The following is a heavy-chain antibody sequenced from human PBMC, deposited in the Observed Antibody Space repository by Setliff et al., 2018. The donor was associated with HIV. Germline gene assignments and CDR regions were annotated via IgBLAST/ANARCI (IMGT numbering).Heavy chain of an antibody. CDR2: ISGRGGST. V-gene: IGHV3-23*01. Sequence: GFLRLSCAASGFTFMNYAMAWVRQAPGKGLEWVSGISGRGGSTYYADSAKGRFTISRYDSRNSLYLQMNSLKIEDTAVYYCASGSNQERSDYYYAFDIWGQGTMVTVS. D-gene: IGHD3-22*01. CDR3: ASGSNQERSDYYYAFDI. J-gene: IGHJ3*02. CDR1: GFTFMNYA.